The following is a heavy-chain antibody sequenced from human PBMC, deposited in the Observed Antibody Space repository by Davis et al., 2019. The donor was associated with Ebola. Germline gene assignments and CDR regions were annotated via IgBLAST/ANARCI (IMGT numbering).Heavy chain of an antibody. CDR2: ISYDGSNK. CDR1: GFTFSSYG. Sequence: SCAASGFTFSSYGMHWVRQAPGKGLEWVAVISYDGSNKYYADSVKGRFTISRDNSKNTLYLQMNSLRAEDTAVYYCAKRGGIAAAGTSYYYYGMDVWGKGTTVTVSS. D-gene: IGHD6-13*01. J-gene: IGHJ6*04. V-gene: IGHV3-30*18. CDR3: AKRGGIAAAGTSYYYYGMDV.